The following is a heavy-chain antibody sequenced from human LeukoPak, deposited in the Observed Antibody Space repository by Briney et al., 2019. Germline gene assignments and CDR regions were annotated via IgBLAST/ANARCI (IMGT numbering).Heavy chain of an antibody. V-gene: IGHV3-23*01. D-gene: IGHD3-3*01. CDR3: AKDRNIVYYDFWSGSYYFDY. J-gene: IGHJ4*02. CDR1: GFTFSSYW. Sequence: GSLRLSCAASGFTFSSYWMSWVRQAPGKGLEWVSAISGSGGSTYYADSVKGRFTISRDNSKNTLYLQMNSLRAEDTAVYYCAKDRNIVYYDFWSGSYYFDYWGQGTLVTVSS. CDR2: ISGSGGST.